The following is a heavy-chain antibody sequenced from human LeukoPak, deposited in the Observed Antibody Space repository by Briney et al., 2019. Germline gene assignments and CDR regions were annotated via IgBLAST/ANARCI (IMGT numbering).Heavy chain of an antibody. CDR2: IVPIFGTA. D-gene: IGHD6-13*01. V-gene: IGHV1-69*05. CDR1: GGTFSSYA. Sequence: SVKVSCKASGGTFSSYAISWVRQAPGQGLEWMGGIVPIFGTANYAQKFQGRVTITTDESTSTAYMELSSLRSEDTAVYYCARHMGIAAPFDYWGQGTLVTVSS. J-gene: IGHJ4*02. CDR3: ARHMGIAAPFDY.